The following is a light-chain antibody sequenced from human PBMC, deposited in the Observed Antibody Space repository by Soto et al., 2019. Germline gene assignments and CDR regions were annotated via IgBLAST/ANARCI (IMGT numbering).Light chain of an antibody. CDR3: QQYNNWPQT. V-gene: IGKV3-15*01. CDR2: GAS. Sequence: ETVLTQSPATLSLSPGERATLYCRASQSVSSNLAWYQQKPGQAPRLLSYGASTRATGIPARFSGSGSGTEFTLTISSLQSEDFAVYYCQQYNNWPQTFGQGTKV. CDR1: QSVSSN. J-gene: IGKJ1*01.